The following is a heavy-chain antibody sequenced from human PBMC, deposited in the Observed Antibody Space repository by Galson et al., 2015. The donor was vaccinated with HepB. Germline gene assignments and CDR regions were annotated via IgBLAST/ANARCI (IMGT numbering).Heavy chain of an antibody. J-gene: IGHJ5*02. V-gene: IGHV5-51*01. CDR3: ARRPGGYCSGGSCYPNWFDL. CDR2: IYPGDSDT. CDR1: GYRFTSYW. D-gene: IGHD2-15*01. Sequence: QSGAEVKKPGESLKISCKGSGYRFTSYWIGWVRQMPGKGLEWMGIIYPGDSDTQYSPSFQGQVTISADKSNSTAYLQWSSLKASDTAMYYCARRPGGYCSGGSCYPNWFDLWGQGTLVTVSS.